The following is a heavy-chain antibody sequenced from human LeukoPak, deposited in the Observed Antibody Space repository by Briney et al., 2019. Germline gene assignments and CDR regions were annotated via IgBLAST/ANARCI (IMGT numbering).Heavy chain of an antibody. D-gene: IGHD2-8*01. CDR2: ISSSSSYI. Sequence: GGSLRLSCAASGFTFSSNTMNWVRQAPGKGLEWVSSISSSSSYIYHADSVKGRFTISRDNAKKSLYLQMSSLRAEDTAVYYCARGTRDCTNGVCFAFDIWGQGTMVTVSS. CDR1: GFTFSSNT. V-gene: IGHV3-21*01. J-gene: IGHJ3*02. CDR3: ARGTRDCTNGVCFAFDI.